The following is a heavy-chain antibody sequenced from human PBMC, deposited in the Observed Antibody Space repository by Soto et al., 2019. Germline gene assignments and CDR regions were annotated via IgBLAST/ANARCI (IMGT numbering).Heavy chain of an antibody. D-gene: IGHD2-2*01. J-gene: IGHJ6*01. Sequence: SVKVSCNASGYTFTYLYLHWVRQAPGQALEWMGWITPFNGNTNYAQKFQDRVTITRDRSMSTAYMELSSLRSEDTAMYYCATRGGYCSSNSCPADYYYYGMDVWGQGTTVTVCS. CDR2: ITPFNGNT. V-gene: IGHV1-45*02. CDR1: GYTFTYLY. CDR3: ATRGGYCSSNSCPADYYYYGMDV.